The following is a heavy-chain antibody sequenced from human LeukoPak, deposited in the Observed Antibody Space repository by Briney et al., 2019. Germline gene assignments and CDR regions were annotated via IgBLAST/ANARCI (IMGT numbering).Heavy chain of an antibody. D-gene: IGHD3-10*01. CDR1: GFTFSSYS. J-gene: IGHJ3*02. CDR2: ISSSSSTT. Sequence: GGSLRLSCAASGFTFSSYSMNWVRQAPGKGLEWVSYISSSSSTTYYADSVKGRFTISRDNSKNTLYLQMNSLRAEDTAVYYCAKAGVYDAFDIWGQGTMVTVSS. V-gene: IGHV3-48*01. CDR3: AKAGVYDAFDI.